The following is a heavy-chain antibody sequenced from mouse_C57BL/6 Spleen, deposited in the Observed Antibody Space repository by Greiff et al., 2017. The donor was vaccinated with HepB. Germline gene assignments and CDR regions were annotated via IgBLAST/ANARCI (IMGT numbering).Heavy chain of an antibody. CDR2: ISSGGDYI. D-gene: IGHD2-4*01. Sequence: EVKLVESGEGLVKPGGSLKLSCAASGFTFSSYAMSWVRQTPKKRLEWVAYISSGGDYIYYADTVKGRFTISSDNARNTLYLQMSSLKSEDTAMYYCTIYYDYDERLDYWGQGTSVTVSS. J-gene: IGHJ4*01. CDR1: GFTFSSYA. CDR3: TIYYDYDERLDY. V-gene: IGHV5-9-1*02.